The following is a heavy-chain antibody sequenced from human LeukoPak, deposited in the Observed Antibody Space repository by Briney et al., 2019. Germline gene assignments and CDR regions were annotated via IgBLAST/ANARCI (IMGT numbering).Heavy chain of an antibody. CDR3: AKPSYSGSYYYYYYYGMDV. J-gene: IGHJ6*02. CDR1: GFTFDDYA. Sequence: GVLRLSCAASGFTFDDYAMHWVRQAPGKGLEWVSLISGDGGSTYYADSVKGRFTISRDNSKNSLYLQMNSLRTEDTALYYCAKPSYSGSYYYYYYYGMDVWGQGTTVTASS. V-gene: IGHV3-43*02. D-gene: IGHD1-26*01. CDR2: ISGDGGST.